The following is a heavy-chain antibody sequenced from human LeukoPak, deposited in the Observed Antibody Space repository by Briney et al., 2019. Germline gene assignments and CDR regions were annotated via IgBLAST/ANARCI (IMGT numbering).Heavy chain of an antibody. CDR3: ARDPFTSGDYYDSSGYSGY. V-gene: IGHV3-21*01. D-gene: IGHD3-22*01. CDR1: GFTFSSYS. CDR2: INSSSSYI. Sequence: GGSLRLSCAASGFTFSSYSMNWVRQAPGKGLEWVSSINSSSSYIYYADSVRGRFTISRDNAKNSLYLQMNRQRAEDTAVYYCARDPFTSGDYYDSSGYSGYWGQGTLVTVSS. J-gene: IGHJ4*02.